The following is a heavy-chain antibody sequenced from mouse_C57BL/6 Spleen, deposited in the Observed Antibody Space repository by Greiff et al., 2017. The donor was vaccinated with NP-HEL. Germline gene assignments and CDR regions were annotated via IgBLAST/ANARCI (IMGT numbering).Heavy chain of an antibody. CDR1: GFTFTDYY. CDR3: ARDYHYWYFDV. CDR2: IRNKANGYTT. V-gene: IGHV7-3*01. J-gene: IGHJ1*03. D-gene: IGHD2-4*01. Sequence: EVKLVESGGGLVQPGGSLSLSCAASGFTFTDYYMSWVRQPPGKALEWLGFIRNKANGYTTEYSASVKGRFTISRDNSQSILYLQMNALRAEHSATYYCARDYHYWYFDVWGTGTTVTVSS.